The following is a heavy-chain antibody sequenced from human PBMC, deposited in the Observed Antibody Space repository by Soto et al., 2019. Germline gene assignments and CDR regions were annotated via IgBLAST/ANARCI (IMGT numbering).Heavy chain of an antibody. D-gene: IGHD6-13*01. V-gene: IGHV3-33*06. J-gene: IGHJ6*01. CDR3: AQEGGAAAGGYGMDV. CDR1: GFTFSSYG. Sequence: QVQLVESGGGVVQPGRSLRLSCAASGFTFSSYGMHWVRQAPGKGLEWVAVIWYDGSNKYYADSVKGRFTISRDNSKNTLYRQMHSLRDEDTAVYYCAQEGGAAAGGYGMDVWVQGTTVTVS. CDR2: IWYDGSNK.